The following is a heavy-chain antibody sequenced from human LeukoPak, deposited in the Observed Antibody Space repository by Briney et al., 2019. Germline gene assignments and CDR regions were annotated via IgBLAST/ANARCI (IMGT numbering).Heavy chain of an antibody. CDR2: IIPIFGTA. V-gene: IGHV1-69*13. CDR1: GGTFSIYA. J-gene: IGHJ3*02. D-gene: IGHD4-23*01. Sequence: GASVKVSCKASGGTFSIYAISWVRQAPGQGLEWMGGIIPIFGTANYAQKFQGRVTITADESTSTAYMELSSLRSEDTAVYYCARGGDYGGNSGANAFDIWGQGTMVTVSS. CDR3: ARGGDYGGNSGANAFDI.